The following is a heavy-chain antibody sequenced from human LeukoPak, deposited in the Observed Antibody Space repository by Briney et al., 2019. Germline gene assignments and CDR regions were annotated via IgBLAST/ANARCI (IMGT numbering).Heavy chain of an antibody. CDR3: AKDRLAMVGGVDY. V-gene: IGHV3-23*01. D-gene: IGHD3-10*01. CDR1: GFTFSTYA. CDR2: ISSSGGST. Sequence: GGSLRLSCAASGFTFSTYAMNWVRQAPGKGLEWVSAISSSGGSTYYADSVKGRFTISRDNSKNTVYLQMNSLRAEDTAVYYCAKDRLAMVGGVDYWDQGTLVTVSS. J-gene: IGHJ4*02.